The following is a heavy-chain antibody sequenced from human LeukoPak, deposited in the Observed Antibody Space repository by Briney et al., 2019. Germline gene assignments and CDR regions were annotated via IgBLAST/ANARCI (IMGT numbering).Heavy chain of an antibody. CDR3: AKETQAERGYGIWSGYYLAYYFDY. Sequence: GGSLRLSCAASGFTFSRFWMSWVRQAPGKGLEWVAAIKEDGSDKYYVDSVKGRFTISRDNAKNSLYLQMNSLRAEDTAVYYCAKETQAERGYGIWSGYYLAYYFDYWGQGTLVTVSS. CDR1: GFTFSRFW. D-gene: IGHD3-3*01. V-gene: IGHV3-7*03. CDR2: IKEDGSDK. J-gene: IGHJ4*02.